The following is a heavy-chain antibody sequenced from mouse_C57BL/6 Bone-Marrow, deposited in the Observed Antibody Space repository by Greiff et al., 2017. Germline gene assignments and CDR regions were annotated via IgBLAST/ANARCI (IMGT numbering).Heavy chain of an antibody. CDR2: ISYSGST. CDR1: GYSITSDY. V-gene: IGHV3-8*01. J-gene: IGHJ4*01. CDR3: ARENWDCAMDY. Sequence: EVQLQESGPGLAKPSQTLSLTCSVTGYSITSDYWNWIRKFPGHNLEYMGYISYSGSTYYNTSLISRISITRDTAKNQFSRQLNAVTTDDTATYYCARENWDCAMDYWGQGTSVTVSS. D-gene: IGHD4-1*01.